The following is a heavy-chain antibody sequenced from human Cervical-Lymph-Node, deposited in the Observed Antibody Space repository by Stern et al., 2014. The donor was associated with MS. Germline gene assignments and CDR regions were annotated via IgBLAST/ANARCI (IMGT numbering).Heavy chain of an antibody. Sequence: VQLVESGSEVKKPGASVKVSCKASEYTHNNYLIHWVRQAPGQRPDWMGVINPSGATNYAQKVQDRVTMTTDASTSTFYMELSRLRSEDTAVYYCAVRYCSGGSCYSVPDVWGQGTTVIVSS. CDR2: INPSGAT. V-gene: IGHV1-46*02. D-gene: IGHD2-15*01. J-gene: IGHJ6*02. CDR3: AVRYCSGGSCYSVPDV. CDR1: EYTHNNYL.